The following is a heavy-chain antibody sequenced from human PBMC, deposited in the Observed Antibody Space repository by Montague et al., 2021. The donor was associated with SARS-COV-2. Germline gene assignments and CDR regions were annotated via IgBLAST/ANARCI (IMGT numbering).Heavy chain of an antibody. V-gene: IGHV3-23*03. CDR2: IYSGASST. D-gene: IGHD1-26*01. Sequence: SLRLSCAASGFTFSSYAMSWVRQAPGKGLEWVSVIYSGASSTYYADSVTGRFTISRDNSKNTLYLQMNNLRAEDTAVYYCAKVDQWAVFLDHWGRGTLVTVSS. CDR1: GFTFSSYA. J-gene: IGHJ4*02. CDR3: AKVDQWAVFLDH.